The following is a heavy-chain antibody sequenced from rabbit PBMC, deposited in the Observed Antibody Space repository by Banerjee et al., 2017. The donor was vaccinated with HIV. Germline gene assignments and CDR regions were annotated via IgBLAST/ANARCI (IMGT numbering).Heavy chain of an antibody. Sequence: QLVESGGGLVQPGGSLKLSCKASGFDFSRYYMSWVRQAPGKGLEWIGIIYAGSGSADYASWVNGRFTISSDNAQNTVDLQMNSLTAADTATYFCARDWAYGYADYPYDTVIKYGMDLWGPGTLVTVS. V-gene: IGHV1S7*01. CDR1: GFDFSRYY. CDR3: ARDWAYGYADYPYDTVIKYGMDL. CDR2: IYAGSGSA. D-gene: IGHD6-1*01. J-gene: IGHJ6*01.